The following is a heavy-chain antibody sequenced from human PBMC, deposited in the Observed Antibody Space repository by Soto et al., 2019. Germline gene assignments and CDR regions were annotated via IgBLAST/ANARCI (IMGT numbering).Heavy chain of an antibody. CDR1: GGSISSYY. V-gene: IGHV4-59*01. J-gene: IGHJ3*02. D-gene: IGHD2-15*01. CDR2: IYYSGST. Sequence: QVQLQESGPGLVKPSETLSLTCTVSGGSISSYYWSWIRQPPGKGLEWIGYIYYSGSTNYNPSLXXXXXXXXDTXXNHFXXXXXXXPXADTXMYXXXXXXYCSGGRCSGTFDIWGQGTMVTV. CDR3: XXXXYCSGGRCSGTFDI.